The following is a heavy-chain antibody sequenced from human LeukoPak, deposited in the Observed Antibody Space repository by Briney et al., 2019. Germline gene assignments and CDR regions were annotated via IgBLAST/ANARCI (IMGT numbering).Heavy chain of an antibody. CDR2: ISPYNGNT. J-gene: IGHJ4*02. CDR3: ARARGLDY. D-gene: IGHD3-16*01. Sequence: GASVKVSCKPYGYTFNTYGITWVRQAPGQGLEWMGWISPYNGNTNYAQKFQGRVAITRDTSASTAYMELSSLRSEDTAVYYCARARGLDYWGQGTLVTVSS. CDR1: GYTFNTYG. V-gene: IGHV1-18*01.